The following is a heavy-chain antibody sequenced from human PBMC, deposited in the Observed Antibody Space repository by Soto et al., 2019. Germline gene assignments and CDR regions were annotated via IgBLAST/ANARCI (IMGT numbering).Heavy chain of an antibody. CDR2: ITSRGGTQ. Sequence: EVQLVDSGGGLVQPGGSLRLSCAASGFTFSSYELNWVRQAPGEGLEWVSYITSRGGTQYYADSVKGRFTISRDNAKNSLYLQMNSLRAEDTAVYYCAREISVAQGVDAFDIWGEGTMVTVSA. CDR1: GFTFSSYE. CDR3: AREISVAQGVDAFDI. J-gene: IGHJ3*02. D-gene: IGHD6-19*01. V-gene: IGHV3-48*03.